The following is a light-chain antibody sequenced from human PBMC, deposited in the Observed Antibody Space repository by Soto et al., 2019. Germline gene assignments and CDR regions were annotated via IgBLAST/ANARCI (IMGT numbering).Light chain of an antibody. J-gene: IGLJ1*01. V-gene: IGLV1-47*01. CDR2: RNN. CDR3: ATWDDSLNGFYV. CDR1: TSNIGSNY. Sequence: QSVLTQPPSASGTPGQGVTSSCSGSTSNIGSNYVYWYQQLPGTAPKLLIYRNNQRPSGVPDRFSGSKSGTSASLAISGLRSDDEADYFCATWDDSLNGFYVFGTGTKVTV.